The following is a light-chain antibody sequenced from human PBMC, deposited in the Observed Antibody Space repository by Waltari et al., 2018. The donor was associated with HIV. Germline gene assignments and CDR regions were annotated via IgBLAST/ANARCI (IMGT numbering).Light chain of an antibody. J-gene: IGKJ5*01. V-gene: IGKV3-15*01. CDR3: QQYNVRPPVT. CDR1: QSIGNN. Sequence: EIVVTQSPVTLSVSPGQRATLSCRSSQSIGNNLAWYQQRPGQPPRLLIYGGSTRATGSPDRFSGSGSGAQFTLTIEGLQSEDFAVYYCQQYNVRPPVTFGQGTRLDIK. CDR2: GGS.